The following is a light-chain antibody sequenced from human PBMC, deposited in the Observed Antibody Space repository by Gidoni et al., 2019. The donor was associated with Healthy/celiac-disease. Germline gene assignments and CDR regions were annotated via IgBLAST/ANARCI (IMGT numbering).Light chain of an antibody. V-gene: IGKV1-33*01. Sequence: DIQMTQSPSSLSASVGDRVTITCQASQDISNYLNWYQQKPGKAPKLLIYDASNLEKGFPSRFSGSGSGTDFTFTISSLQPEDIATYYCQQYDNLPLTFXGXTKVEIK. CDR1: QDISNY. CDR2: DAS. CDR3: QQYDNLPLT. J-gene: IGKJ4*01.